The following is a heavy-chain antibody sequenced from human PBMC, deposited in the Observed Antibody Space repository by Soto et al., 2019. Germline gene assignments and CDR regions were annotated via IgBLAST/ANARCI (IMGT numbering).Heavy chain of an antibody. V-gene: IGHV3-33*01. CDR1: GFTFSSYG. CDR3: ARDSSSGEGFDF. J-gene: IGHJ4*02. D-gene: IGHD7-27*01. CDR2: IWYDGNSK. Sequence: QVQLVESGGGVVQPGRSLRLFCAASGFTFSSYGMHWVRQAPGKGLEWMAVIWYDGNSKDYGDSVRGRFTVSRDNSKNTLYLQMDSLRAEDTAVYYCARDSSSGEGFDFWGQGTLVTVSS.